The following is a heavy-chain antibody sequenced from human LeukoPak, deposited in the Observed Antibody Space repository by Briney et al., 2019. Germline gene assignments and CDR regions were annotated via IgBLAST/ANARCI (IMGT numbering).Heavy chain of an antibody. Sequence: PSQTLSLTCTVSGGSISSGRYYWNWIRQPAGKGLEWIGRIYTSGSTNYNPSLKSRVTISVDTSKNQFSLKLSSVTAADTAMYYCARVKDPGGYYYYYYMDVWGKGTTVTVSS. V-gene: IGHV4-61*02. CDR3: ARVKDPGGYYYYYYMDV. CDR2: IYTSGST. CDR1: GGSISSGRYY. D-gene: IGHD3-16*01. J-gene: IGHJ6*03.